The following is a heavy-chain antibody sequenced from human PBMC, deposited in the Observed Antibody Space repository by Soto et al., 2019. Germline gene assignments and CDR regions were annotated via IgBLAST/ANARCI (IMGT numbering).Heavy chain of an antibody. Sequence: PCGSLRLSCAASGFTFSYYGMSWVRQAPGKGLEWVSAISRSGDITYYADSVKGRFTISRDNYQNSLYLKMNSLRAEDTAVYYYAQGGGHCTSTSCYTAPYFDYWGEGA. CDR3: AQGGGHCTSTSCYTAPYFDY. CDR2: ISRSGDIT. J-gene: IGHJ4*02. D-gene: IGHD2-2*02. V-gene: IGHV3-23*01. CDR1: GFTFSYYG.